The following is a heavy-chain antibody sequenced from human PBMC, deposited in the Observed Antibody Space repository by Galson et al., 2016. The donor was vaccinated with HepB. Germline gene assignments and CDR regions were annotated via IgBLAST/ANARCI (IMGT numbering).Heavy chain of an antibody. J-gene: IGHJ4*02. CDR2: IYWNDNK. CDR1: GFSLSSTATG. Sequence: PALVKPTQTLTLTCTFSGFSLSSTATGVGWIRQPPGKALEWFALIYWNDNKYFRPSLQSRLTITKDTSKNQVILPMTNMDPVDTATYYCAHGSGWLFDQWGQGTLVTVSS. D-gene: IGHD6-25*01. V-gene: IGHV2-5*01. CDR3: AHGSGWLFDQ.